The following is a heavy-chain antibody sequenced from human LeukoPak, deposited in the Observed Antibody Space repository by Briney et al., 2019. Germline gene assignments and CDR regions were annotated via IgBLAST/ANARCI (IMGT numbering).Heavy chain of an antibody. Sequence: GGSLRLSCAASGFTFDGYAMHWVRQAPGKGLEWVAGISWNSGSIGYADSVKGRFTISRDNAKNSLYLQMNSLRAEDTALYYCAKDKGSRITIFGVASWGQGTMVTVSS. CDR2: ISWNSGSI. CDR1: GFTFDGYA. D-gene: IGHD3-3*01. V-gene: IGHV3-9*01. CDR3: AKDKGSRITIFGVAS. J-gene: IGHJ3*01.